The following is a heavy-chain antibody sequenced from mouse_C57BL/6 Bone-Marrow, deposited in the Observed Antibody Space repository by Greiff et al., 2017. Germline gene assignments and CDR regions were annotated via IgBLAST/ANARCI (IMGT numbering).Heavy chain of an antibody. D-gene: IGHD1-1*01. Sequence: EVKLMESGGGLVQPGESLKLSCESNEYEFPSHDMSWVRKTPEKRLELVAAINSDGGSTYYPDTMERRFIISRDNTKKTLYLQMSSLRSEDTALYYCARQRYGSRNWYFDVWGTGTTVTVSS. CDR1: EYEFPSHD. CDR2: INSDGGST. J-gene: IGHJ1*03. CDR3: ARQRYGSRNWYFDV. V-gene: IGHV5-2*01.